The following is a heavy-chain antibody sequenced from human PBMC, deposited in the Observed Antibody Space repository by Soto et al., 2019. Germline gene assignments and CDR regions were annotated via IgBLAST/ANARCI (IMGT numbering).Heavy chain of an antibody. CDR3: AIHLRADYGEEAMDV. V-gene: IGHV5-10-1*01. CDR2: IDPSDSYT. Sequence: GESLKISCQGSGYNFTIYWISWLRQMPGKGLEWMGRIDPSDSYTTYSPSFEGHVSISVDKSITSAFLQWRSLEASDSALYYCAIHLRADYGEEAMDVWGKGTKLTVSS. J-gene: IGHJ6*04. D-gene: IGHD4-17*01. CDR1: GYNFTIYW.